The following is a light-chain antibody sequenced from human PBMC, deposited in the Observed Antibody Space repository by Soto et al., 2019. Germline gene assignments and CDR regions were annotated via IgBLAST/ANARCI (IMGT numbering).Light chain of an antibody. Sequence: NVLTHSPSTLSFSPLQRATLSCTPSQTVSGNYVAWYQQKPGQTPRLLIYGASSRATGIPDRFSGSGSGTDFTLTISRLEPEDFAVYHCQQYGDSPLTFGGGTKVDI. CDR2: GAS. CDR3: QQYGDSPLT. V-gene: IGKV3-20*01. CDR1: QTVSGNY. J-gene: IGKJ4*01.